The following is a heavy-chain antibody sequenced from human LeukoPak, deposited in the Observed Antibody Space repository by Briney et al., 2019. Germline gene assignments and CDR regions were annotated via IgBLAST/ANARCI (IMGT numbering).Heavy chain of an antibody. CDR1: GWSFSGYY. Sequence: SETLSLTCAVYGWSFSGYYWSWIRQPPGKGLEWIGEINHSGSTNYNPSLKSRVTISVDTSKNQFSLKLSSVTAADTAVYYCARGRRGVVVPAARKNWFDPWGQGTLVTVSS. V-gene: IGHV4-34*01. D-gene: IGHD2-2*01. J-gene: IGHJ5*02. CDR2: INHSGST. CDR3: ARGRRGVVVPAARKNWFDP.